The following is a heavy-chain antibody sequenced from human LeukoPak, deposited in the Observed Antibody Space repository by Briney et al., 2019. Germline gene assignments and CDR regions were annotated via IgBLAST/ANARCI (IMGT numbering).Heavy chain of an antibody. CDR3: ANTMYSRDWSPFDY. CDR1: TFTFSSYG. Sequence: GGSLRLSCAASTFTFSSYGMHWVRQAPGKGLEWVAFIQYDGNKRYYADSVKGRFTISRDNSKNTLYLQMNSLRPEDTALYYCANTMYSRDWSPFDYWGRGILVTVSS. J-gene: IGHJ4*02. D-gene: IGHD6-19*01. CDR2: IQYDGNKR. V-gene: IGHV3-30*02.